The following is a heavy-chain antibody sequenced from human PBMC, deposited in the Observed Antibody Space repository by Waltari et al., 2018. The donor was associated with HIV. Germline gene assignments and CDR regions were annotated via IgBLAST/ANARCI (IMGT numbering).Heavy chain of an antibody. CDR2: IYYSGST. V-gene: IGHV4-30-4*01. CDR3: AKDPLGFGYYGMNV. Sequence: QVQLPESGPGLVQPSPTLSLTCTVSGGPISSADYYWSWIRQSPGKGLEWIGHIYYSGSTYYNPSLKSRVTISVDTSKNQFSLKLSSVTAADTAVYYCAKDPLGFGYYGMNVWGQGTTVTVSS. D-gene: IGHD3-10*01. J-gene: IGHJ6*02. CDR1: GGPISSADYY.